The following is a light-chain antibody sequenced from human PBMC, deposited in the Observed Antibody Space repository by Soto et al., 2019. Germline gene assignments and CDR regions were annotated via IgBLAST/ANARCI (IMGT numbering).Light chain of an antibody. CDR2: QDT. CDR1: KLGDNY. V-gene: IGLV3-1*01. CDR3: QARGSSVV. J-gene: IGLJ2*01. Sequence: SYELTQPPSVSVSPGQTATITCSGDKLGDNYACWYQQKPGRSPVLVIYQDTKRPSGIPERFSGSNSGNTATLTITGTQAMDEADYYCQARGSSVVFGGGTKLTVL.